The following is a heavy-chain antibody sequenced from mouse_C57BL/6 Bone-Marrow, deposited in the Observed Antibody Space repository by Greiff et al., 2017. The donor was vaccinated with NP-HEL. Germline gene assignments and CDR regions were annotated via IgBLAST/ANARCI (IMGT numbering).Heavy chain of an antibody. CDR3: ARGYYGSSFDY. D-gene: IGHD1-1*01. Sequence: QVHVKQSGAELAKPGASVKLSCKASGYTFTSYWMHWVKQRPGQGLEWIGYINPSSGYTKYNQKFKDKATLTADKSSSTAYMQLSSLTYEDSAVYYCARGYYGSSFDYWGQGTTLTVSS. J-gene: IGHJ2*01. CDR2: INPSSGYT. V-gene: IGHV1-7*01. CDR1: GYTFTSYW.